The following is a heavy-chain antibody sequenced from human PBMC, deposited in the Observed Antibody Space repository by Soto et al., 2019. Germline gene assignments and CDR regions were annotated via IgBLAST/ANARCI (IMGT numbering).Heavy chain of an antibody. CDR1: GGTFSSYA. CDR3: ARVKHDYGDFYYFDY. D-gene: IGHD4-17*01. J-gene: IGHJ4*02. CDR2: IIPIFGTA. V-gene: IGHV1-69*12. Sequence: QVQLVQSGAEVKKPGSSVKVSCKASGGTFSSYAISWVRQAPGQGLEWMGGIIPIFGTANYAQKFQARVTITADESTSTADMELSSLRSEDTAVYYCARVKHDYGDFYYFDYWGQGTLVTVSS.